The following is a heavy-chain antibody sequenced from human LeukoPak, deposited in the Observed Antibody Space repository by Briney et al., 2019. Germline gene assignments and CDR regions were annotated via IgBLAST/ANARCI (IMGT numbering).Heavy chain of an antibody. CDR3: AKEPTSYSSGWYFQD. Sequence: PGGSLRLSCAASGFTVSNYGMQWVRQAPGKGLEWVAVVSHDGSTKFYADSVKGRFTISRDNSKNTVDLQMYSLRDEDTAVYYCAKEPTSYSSGWYFQDWGQGTLVTVSS. CDR2: VSHDGSTK. D-gene: IGHD6-25*01. CDR1: GFTVSNYG. V-gene: IGHV3-30*18. J-gene: IGHJ1*01.